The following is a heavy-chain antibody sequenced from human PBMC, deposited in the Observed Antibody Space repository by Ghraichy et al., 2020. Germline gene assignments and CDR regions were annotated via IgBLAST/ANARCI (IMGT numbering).Heavy chain of an antibody. CDR1: GFTFSSLA. Sequence: GGSLRLSCAASGFTFSSLAMSWVRQAPGKGLEWVSTISGSGGSTYYADSVKGRFTISRDNSKNTLFLQMNSLRAEDTAVYYCARTRWLQFDFDYWGQGTLVTVSS. CDR2: ISGSGGST. J-gene: IGHJ4*02. D-gene: IGHD5-24*01. CDR3: ARTRWLQFDFDY. V-gene: IGHV3-23*01.